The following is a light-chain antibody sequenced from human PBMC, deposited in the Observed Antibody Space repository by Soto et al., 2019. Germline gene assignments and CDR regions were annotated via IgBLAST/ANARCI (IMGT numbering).Light chain of an antibody. Sequence: EIVLTQSPGTLSLSPGERATLSCRASQSVSNNYLAWYQQKPGQAPRLLIYGASNRATGIPDRLSGSGSGTDFTLTISRMQTEDFAVYYCQQYAGQPTTFGHGTRLEIK. CDR3: QQYAGQPTT. J-gene: IGKJ5*01. CDR1: QSVSNNY. CDR2: GAS. V-gene: IGKV3-20*01.